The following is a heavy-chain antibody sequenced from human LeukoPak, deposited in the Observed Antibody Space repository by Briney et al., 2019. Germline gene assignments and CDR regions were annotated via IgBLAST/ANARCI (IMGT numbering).Heavy chain of an antibody. Sequence: GGSLRLSCAASGFTFSDYYMSWIRQAPGKGLEWVSYISNTGNTIYYADSVKGRFTISRDNAKNSLYLQMNSLRAEDTAVYYCAKYVVVTGADTFDIWGQGTMVTVSS. CDR1: GFTFSDYY. D-gene: IGHD2-21*02. CDR2: ISNTGNTI. J-gene: IGHJ3*02. CDR3: AKYVVVTGADTFDI. V-gene: IGHV3-11*01.